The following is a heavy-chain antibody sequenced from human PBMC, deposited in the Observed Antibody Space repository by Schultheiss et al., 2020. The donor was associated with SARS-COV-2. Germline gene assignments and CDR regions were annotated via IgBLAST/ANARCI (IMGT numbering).Heavy chain of an antibody. V-gene: IGHV3-33*01. J-gene: IGHJ6*02. CDR2: IWYDGSNK. CDR1: GFTFSSYG. CDR3: ARDSSSSSWYDEDDTPGQYYYYYGMDV. Sequence: GGSLRLSCAASGFTFSSYGMHWVRQAPGKGLEWVAVIWYDGSNKYYADSVKGRFTISRDNAKNSLYLQMNSLRAEDTAVYYCARDSSSSSWYDEDDTPGQYYYYYGMDVWGQGTTVTVSS. D-gene: IGHD6-13*01.